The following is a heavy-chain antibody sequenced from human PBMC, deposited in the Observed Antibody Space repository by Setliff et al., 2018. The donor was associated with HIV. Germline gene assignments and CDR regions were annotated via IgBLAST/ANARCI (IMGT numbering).Heavy chain of an antibody. V-gene: IGHV3-21*01. CDR2: ISSSSSYI. CDR1: GFRFSGSA. Sequence: GESLKISCEASGFRFSGSAMHWVRQAPGKGLEWVSSISSSSSYIYYADSVKGRFTISRDNAKNSLYLQMNSLRAEDTAVYYCARDLGDILTGYPAPDAFDIWGQGTMVTVSS. D-gene: IGHD3-9*01. J-gene: IGHJ3*02. CDR3: ARDLGDILTGYPAPDAFDI.